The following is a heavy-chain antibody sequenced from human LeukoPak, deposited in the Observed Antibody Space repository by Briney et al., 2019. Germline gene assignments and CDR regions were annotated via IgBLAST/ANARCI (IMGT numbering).Heavy chain of an antibody. CDR2: ISSSSSYI. CDR3: ARRPLGEYYFDY. V-gene: IGHV3-21*01. Sequence: GGSLRLSCAASGFTFSSYSMNWVRQAPGKGLEWVSSISSSSSYIYYADSVKGRFTISRDNSKNTLYLQMNSLRAEDTAVYYCARRPLGEYYFDYWGQGTLVTVSS. CDR1: GFTFSSYS. D-gene: IGHD3-10*01. J-gene: IGHJ4*02.